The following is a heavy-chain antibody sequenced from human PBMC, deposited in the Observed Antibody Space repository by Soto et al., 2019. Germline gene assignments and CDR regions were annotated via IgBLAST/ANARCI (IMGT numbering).Heavy chain of an antibody. CDR1: GFSFSSYD. CDR3: ARGYSSSRDLGY. CDR2: IWYDGRNK. D-gene: IGHD6-13*01. V-gene: IGHV3-33*01. J-gene: IGHJ4*02. Sequence: QVQLVESGGGVVQPGTSLRLSCAASGFSFSSYDIHWVRQAPGKGLEWVAVIWYDGRNKHYADSVKGRVIISSDNAKNPLYLQMNSLRADDTAVYYCARGYSSSRDLGYWGQGTLVTVSS.